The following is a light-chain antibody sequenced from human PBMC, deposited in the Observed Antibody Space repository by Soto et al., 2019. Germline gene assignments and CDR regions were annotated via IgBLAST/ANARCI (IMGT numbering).Light chain of an antibody. CDR2: GAS. CDR1: QSLRSD. CDR3: QQYDNCPRT. Sequence: EILMTHSPPTLSVSPWEIATLSCRTSQSLRSDLAWYQQRPGQAPRLLIYGASTRATDVPARFSCSGAGTEFTRTIGLLPAEDAAVYYCQQYDNCPRTFGQGTRLEIK. V-gene: IGKV3-15*01. J-gene: IGKJ5*01.